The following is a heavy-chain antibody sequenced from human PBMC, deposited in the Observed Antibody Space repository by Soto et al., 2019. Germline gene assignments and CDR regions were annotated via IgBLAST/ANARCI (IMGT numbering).Heavy chain of an antibody. J-gene: IGHJ4*02. CDR3: ARAPFDSSGYYQNGPFDY. CDR2: IYYSGST. V-gene: IGHV4-30-4*01. CDR1: GGSISSGDYY. Sequence: SETLSLTCTVSGGSISSGDYYWSWIRQPPGKGLEWIGYIYYSGSTYYNPSLKSRVTISVDTSKNQFSLKLSSVTAADTAVYYCARAPFDSSGYYQNGPFDYWGQGTLVTVSS. D-gene: IGHD3-22*01.